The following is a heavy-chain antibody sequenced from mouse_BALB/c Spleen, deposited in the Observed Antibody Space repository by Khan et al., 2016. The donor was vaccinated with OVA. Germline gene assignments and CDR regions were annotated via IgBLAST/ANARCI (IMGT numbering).Heavy chain of an antibody. CDR2: VAPGSGSS. Sequence: DLVKPGASVKLSCKASGYTFTSYWINWIKQRPGQGLEWIGRVAPGSGSSYSNEMFKGTATLTVDTSSTTSSNPLSRLSSEAPSVPVGARSNYSGSRLEAMDYGGRGASVTVSS. V-gene: IGHV1S41*01. CDR1: GYTFTSYW. J-gene: IGHJ4*01. CDR3: ARSNYSGSRLEAMDY. D-gene: IGHD1-1*01.